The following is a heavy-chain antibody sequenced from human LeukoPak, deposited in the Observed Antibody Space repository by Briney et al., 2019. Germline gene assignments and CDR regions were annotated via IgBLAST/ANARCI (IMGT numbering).Heavy chain of an antibody. V-gene: IGHV3-48*01. CDR3: ARIDGRGVLSFDS. D-gene: IGHD2-8*02. Sequence: GGSLRLSCAASGFTFSSYAMSWVRQAPGKGLEWLSYISGSGQTIHYAESVKGRFTVSRDDAKKSLYLQMNSLRVEDTAVYYCARIDGRGVLSFDSWGQGALVTVPS. J-gene: IGHJ4*02. CDR1: GFTFSSYA. CDR2: ISGSGQTI.